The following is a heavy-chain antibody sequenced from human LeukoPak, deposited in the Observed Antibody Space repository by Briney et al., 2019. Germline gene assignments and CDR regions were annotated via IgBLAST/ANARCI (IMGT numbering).Heavy chain of an antibody. D-gene: IGHD2-2*01. CDR2: VYYLGTT. Sequence: SETLSLTCTVSGGSISSSSYYWGWIRQTPGKGLEWIGSVYYLGTTYYNPSLKSRVTISIDTSKSQFSLELSSVTAADTAVYYCARRGSSSWYYFDYWGQGTLVTVSS. V-gene: IGHV4-39*01. CDR3: ARRGSSSWYYFDY. CDR1: GGSISSSSYY. J-gene: IGHJ4*02.